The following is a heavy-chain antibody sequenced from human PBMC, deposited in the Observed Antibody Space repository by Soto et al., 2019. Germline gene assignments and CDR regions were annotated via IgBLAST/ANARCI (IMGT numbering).Heavy chain of an antibody. CDR1: GASVSSDVHF. D-gene: IGHD5-12*01. CDR3: ARVLSRDGYKASCDS. V-gene: IGHV4-61*08. CDR2: VYHTWSV. Sequence: QVQLQESGPGLVKPSETLSLTCSVSGASVSSDVHFWSWVRQSPGKGLEWIGYVYHTWSVTYNHLLKSRVTVSVDTSRRQFSRRLSSVTAADTAVYFCARVLSRDGYKASCDSWGRGMLVTVSS. J-gene: IGHJ4*02.